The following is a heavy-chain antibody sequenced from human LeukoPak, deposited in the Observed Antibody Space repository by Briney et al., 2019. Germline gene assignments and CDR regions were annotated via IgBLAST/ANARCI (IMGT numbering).Heavy chain of an antibody. V-gene: IGHV4-34*01. D-gene: IGHD3-10*01. CDR1: GGSFSGYY. CDR2: INHSGST. Sequence: SETLSLTCAVYGGSFSGYYWSWIRQPPGKGLEWIGEINHSGSTNYNPSLKSRVTISVDTSKNQFSLKLSSVTAADTAVYYCARDWGLTYYYFYYYMGVWGKGTTVTVSS. J-gene: IGHJ6*03. CDR3: ARDWGLTYYYFYYYMGV.